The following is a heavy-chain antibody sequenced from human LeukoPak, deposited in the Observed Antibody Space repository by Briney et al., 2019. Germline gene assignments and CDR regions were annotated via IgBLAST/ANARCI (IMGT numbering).Heavy chain of an antibody. V-gene: IGHV4-59*01. CDR1: GGSISSYY. CDR2: IYYSGSA. D-gene: IGHD2-2*01. CDR3: ARAHCSSTSCYSYYYYGMDV. Sequence: PSETLSLTCTVSGGSISSYYWSWIRQPPGKGLEWIGYIYYSGSANYNPSLKSRVTISVDTSKNQFSLKLSSVTAADTAVYYRARAHCSSTSCYSYYYYGMDVWGQGTTVTVSS. J-gene: IGHJ6*02.